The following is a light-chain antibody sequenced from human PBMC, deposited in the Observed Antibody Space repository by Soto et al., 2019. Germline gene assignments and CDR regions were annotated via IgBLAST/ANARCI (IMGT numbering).Light chain of an antibody. J-gene: IGLJ2*01. CDR3: CPYAGSSTPGV. V-gene: IGLV2-23*01. CDR1: SSDIGSYNL. Sequence: QSVLTQPASVSGSPGQSITISCTGTSSDIGSYNLVSWYQQHPGKAPKVMIYEGSKRPSGVSNRFSGSKSGNTASLTISGPQAGDEADYSCCPYAGSSTPGVFGGGTKLPVL. CDR2: EGS.